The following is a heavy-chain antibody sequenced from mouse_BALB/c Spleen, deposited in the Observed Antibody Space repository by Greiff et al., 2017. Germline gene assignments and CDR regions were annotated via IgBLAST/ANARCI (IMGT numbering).Heavy chain of an antibody. Sequence: VKLQESGAELVRPGTSVKISCKASGYTFTNYWLGWVKQRPGHGLEWIGDIYPGGGYTNYNEKFKGKATLTADTSSSTAYMQLSSLTSEDSAVYFCARYYGSSYSYYAMDYWGQGTSVTVSS. J-gene: IGHJ4*01. V-gene: IGHV1-63*02. CDR3: ARYYGSSYSYYAMDY. D-gene: IGHD1-1*01. CDR1: GYTFTNYW. CDR2: IYPGGGYT.